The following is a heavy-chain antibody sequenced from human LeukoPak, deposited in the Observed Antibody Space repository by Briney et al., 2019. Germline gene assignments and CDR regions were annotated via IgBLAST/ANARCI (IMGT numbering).Heavy chain of an antibody. J-gene: IGHJ4*02. D-gene: IGHD1-26*01. V-gene: IGHV3-23*01. CDR3: AKDRRLSGSYSDF. CDR2: ISGSGGST. Sequence: GGSLRLSCAASGFTFNNYGMSWVRQAPGKGLEWVSAISGSGGSTYYADSVKGRFTISRDNSKNTLYLQMSSLRAEDTAVYYCAKDRRLSGSYSDFWGQGTLVTVSS. CDR1: GFTFNNYG.